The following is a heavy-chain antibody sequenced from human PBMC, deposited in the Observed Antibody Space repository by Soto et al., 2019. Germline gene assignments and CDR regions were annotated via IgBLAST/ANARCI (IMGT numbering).Heavy chain of an antibody. CDR3: ASPKRPMVYYYYGMDV. J-gene: IGHJ6*02. D-gene: IGHD2-8*01. CDR1: GGTFSSYA. V-gene: IGHV1-69*06. CDR2: IIPIFGTA. Sequence: SVKVSCKASGGTFSSYAISWVRQAPGQGLEWMGGIIPIFGTANYAQKFQGRVTITADKSTSTAYMELSSLRSEDTAVYYCASPKRPMVYYYYGMDVWCQGTTVSVSS.